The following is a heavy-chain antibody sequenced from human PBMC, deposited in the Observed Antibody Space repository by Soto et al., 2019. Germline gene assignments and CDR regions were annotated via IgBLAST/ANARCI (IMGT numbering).Heavy chain of an antibody. J-gene: IGHJ4*02. Sequence: ASVKVSCKASGYTFTDCAISWVRQAPGQGLEWMGWINPYNGNTNYAQKLQGRVTMTRDTSTSTVYMELSSLRSEDTAVYYCAKVSSSWYAGFFDLWGQGTLVTVSS. CDR2: INPYNGNT. D-gene: IGHD6-13*01. V-gene: IGHV1-18*01. CDR3: AKVSSSWYAGFFDL. CDR1: GYTFTDCA.